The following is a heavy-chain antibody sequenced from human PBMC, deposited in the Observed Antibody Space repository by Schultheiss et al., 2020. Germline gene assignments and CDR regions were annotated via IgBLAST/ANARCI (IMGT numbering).Heavy chain of an antibody. CDR2: ISSSSSYI. Sequence: GGSLRLSCAASGFTFSSYSMNWVRQAPGKGLEWVSSISSSSSYIYYADSVKGRFTISRDNAKNSLYLQMNSLRAEDTAVYYCAADSSSFNYYYYGMDVWGQGTTVTVSS. CDR1: GFTFSSYS. V-gene: IGHV3-21*01. J-gene: IGHJ6*02. D-gene: IGHD6-13*01. CDR3: AADSSSFNYYYYGMDV.